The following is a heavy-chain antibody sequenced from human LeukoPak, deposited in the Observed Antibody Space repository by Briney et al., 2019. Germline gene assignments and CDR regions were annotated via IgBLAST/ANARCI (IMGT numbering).Heavy chain of an antibody. Sequence: SETLSLTCSVSGGSISRYYWTWIRQPAGKGLEWIGRIYTSGSTNYNPSLKSRVTMSVDTSKNQFSLRLSSVTAADTAVYYCARQNYYYYGMDVWGQGTTVTVSS. CDR2: IYTSGST. CDR3: ARQNYYYYGMDV. V-gene: IGHV4-4*07. CDR1: GGSISRYY. J-gene: IGHJ6*02.